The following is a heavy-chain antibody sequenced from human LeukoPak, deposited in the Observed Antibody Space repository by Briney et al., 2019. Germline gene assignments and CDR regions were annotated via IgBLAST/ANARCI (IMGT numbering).Heavy chain of an antibody. D-gene: IGHD2-15*01. CDR2: IYYSGST. V-gene: IGHV4-39*02. Sequence: SETLSLTCTVSGGSISSSSYYWGWIRQPPGKGLEWIGSIYYSGSTYYNPSLKSRVTISVDTSKNQFSLKLSSVTAADTAVYYCARESRTIGYEFWGQGTLVTVSS. J-gene: IGHJ4*02. CDR3: ARESRTIGYEF. CDR1: GGSISSSSYY.